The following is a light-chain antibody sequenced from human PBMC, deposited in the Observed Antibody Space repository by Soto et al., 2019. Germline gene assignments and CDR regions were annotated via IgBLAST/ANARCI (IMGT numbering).Light chain of an antibody. CDR3: SSYTYSSTLYV. CDR2: DVN. V-gene: IGLV2-14*01. J-gene: IGLJ1*01. CDR1: SSDVGGYSY. Sequence: QSVLTQPASVSGSPGQSITISCTGTSSDVGGYSYVSWYQQHPGKAPKLMIYDVNNRPSWVSNRFSGSKSGNTASLTISGLQAEDEADYYCSSYTYSSTLYVFGTGTKLTVL.